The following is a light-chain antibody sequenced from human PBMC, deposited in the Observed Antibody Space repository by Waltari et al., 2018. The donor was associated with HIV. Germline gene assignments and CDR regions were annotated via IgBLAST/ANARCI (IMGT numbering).Light chain of an antibody. CDR3: QSYDSSLSAWV. CDR2: GNT. Sequence: QSVLTQPPSLSAAPGQTVTISRTGTRSNIRADYHLHSYQQLPGTAPKLLIYGNTIRPSGVPDRFSGPKSGTSASLAITGLQADDEADYYCQSYDSSLSAWVFGGGTKLTVL. J-gene: IGLJ3*02. CDR1: RSNIRADYH. V-gene: IGLV1-40*01.